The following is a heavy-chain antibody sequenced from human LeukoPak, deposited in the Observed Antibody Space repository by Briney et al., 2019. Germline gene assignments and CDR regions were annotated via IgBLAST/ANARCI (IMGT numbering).Heavy chain of an antibody. D-gene: IGHD3-10*01. J-gene: IGHJ4*02. Sequence: GGSLRLSCSASGLTFSRRWMSWVRQTPGKGLEWVANIKEDGSQKYYADSVMGRFTISRDNAENSLYLQLNSLRAEDTAMYYCAGDRGYLQFDYWGQGTLATVSS. CDR3: AGDRGYLQFDY. CDR1: GLTFSRRW. V-gene: IGHV3-7*03. CDR2: IKEDGSQK.